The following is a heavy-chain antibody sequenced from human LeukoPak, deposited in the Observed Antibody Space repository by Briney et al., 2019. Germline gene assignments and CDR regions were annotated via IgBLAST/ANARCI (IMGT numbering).Heavy chain of an antibody. J-gene: IGHJ6*03. CDR3: ARGRPDTSVPRTYYMDV. V-gene: IGHV1-8*01. CDR1: GYTFTSYY. CDR2: MNPNSGNT. D-gene: IGHD5-18*01. Sequence: ASVKVSCKASGYTFTSYYINWVRQATGQGPEWMGWMNPNSGNTDYAQRFQGRVTMTRNTSISTSFMELSSLRSEDTAIYYCARGRPDTSVPRTYYMDVWGKGTTVTVSS.